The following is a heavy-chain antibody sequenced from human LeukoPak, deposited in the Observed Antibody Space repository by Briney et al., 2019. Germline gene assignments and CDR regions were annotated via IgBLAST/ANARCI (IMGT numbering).Heavy chain of an antibody. CDR3: AKGSGYYFDY. CDR1: EFTEFTFNNA. V-gene: IGHV3-23*01. J-gene: IGHJ4*02. CDR2: ISGSGGST. Sequence: GGSLRLSCAASEFTEFTFNNAWMSWVRQAPGKGLEWVSAISGSGGSTYYADSVKGRFTISRDNSKNTLYLQMNSLRAEDTAVYYCAKGSGYYFDYWGQGTLVTVSS.